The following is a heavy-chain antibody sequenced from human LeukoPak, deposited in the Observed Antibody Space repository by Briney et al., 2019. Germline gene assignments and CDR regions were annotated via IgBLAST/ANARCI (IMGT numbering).Heavy chain of an antibody. J-gene: IGHJ4*02. D-gene: IGHD6-19*01. V-gene: IGHV3-23*01. CDR3: AKVSGWYFDY. Sequence: PGGSLRLSCAASGFTFSNYMMHWVRQAPGKGLEWVSAISGSGGSTYYADSVKGRFTISRDNSKNTLYLQMDSLRAEDTAVYYCAKVSGWYFDYWGQGTLVTVSS. CDR1: GFTFSNYM. CDR2: ISGSGGST.